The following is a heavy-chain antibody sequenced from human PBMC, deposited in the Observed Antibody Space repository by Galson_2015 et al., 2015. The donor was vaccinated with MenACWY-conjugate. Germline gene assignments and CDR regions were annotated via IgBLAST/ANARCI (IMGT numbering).Heavy chain of an antibody. CDR1: GGPISSSSYY. Sequence: SETLSLTCTVSGGPISSSSYYWGWIRQPPGKGLEWIGSIYYSGSTYYNPSLKSRVTISVDTSKNQFSLKLSSVTAADTAVYYCASSVYYGDYYFDYWGQGTLVTVSS. J-gene: IGHJ4*02. D-gene: IGHD4-17*01. CDR3: ASSVYYGDYYFDY. V-gene: IGHV4-39*01. CDR2: IYYSGST.